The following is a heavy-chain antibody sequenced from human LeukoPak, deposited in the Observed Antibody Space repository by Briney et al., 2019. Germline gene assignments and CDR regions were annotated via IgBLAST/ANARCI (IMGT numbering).Heavy chain of an antibody. J-gene: IGHJ4*02. CDR2: VGGTNVDT. Sequence: GESLRLPCAASGFSFSRNAMNWLRQTPGKGLEWVSGVGGTNVDTSYAESVKGRFTISRDNSRNTAYLVMNNLRAEDTAVYYCATHDTTVGVFWGQGTLVTVSS. D-gene: IGHD1-26*01. CDR1: GFSFSRNA. V-gene: IGHV3-23*01. CDR3: ATHDTTVGVF.